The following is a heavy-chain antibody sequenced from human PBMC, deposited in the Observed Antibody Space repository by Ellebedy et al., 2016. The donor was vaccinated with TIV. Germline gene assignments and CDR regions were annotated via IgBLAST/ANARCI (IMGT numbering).Heavy chain of an antibody. D-gene: IGHD3-10*01. V-gene: IGHV1-2*02. Sequence: ASVKVSCKASGYTFTGYYMHWVRQAPGQGLEWMGWINPNSGGTNYAQKFQGRVTMTRDTSISTAYMELSRLRSDDTAVYYCARDRRANLWFGESNDAFDIWGQGTMVTVSS. CDR1: GYTFTGYY. J-gene: IGHJ3*02. CDR3: ARDRRANLWFGESNDAFDI. CDR2: INPNSGGT.